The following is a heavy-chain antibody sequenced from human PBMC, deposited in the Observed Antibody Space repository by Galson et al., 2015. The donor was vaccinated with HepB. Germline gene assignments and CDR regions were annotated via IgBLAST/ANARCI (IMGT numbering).Heavy chain of an antibody. Sequence: SLRLSCAASGFTFSYYAMHWVRQAPGKGLEWVAIISYDGTNKYYADSVKGRFPIPRDDSRNTLYLQMNRLRAEDTAADYCAKDALYTEDNYIDYWGQGTLVTVSS. CDR3: AKDALYTEDNYIDY. J-gene: IGHJ4*02. D-gene: IGHD2-2*02. CDR2: ISYDGTNK. CDR1: GFTFSYYA. V-gene: IGHV3-30*18.